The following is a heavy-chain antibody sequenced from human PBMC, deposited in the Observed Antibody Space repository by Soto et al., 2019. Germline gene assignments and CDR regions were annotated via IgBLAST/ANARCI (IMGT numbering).Heavy chain of an antibody. V-gene: IGHV4-59*01. CDR2: IYYSGST. J-gene: IGHJ3*02. CDR3: ARRYGSAFDI. Sequence: QVQLQESGPGLVKPSETLSLTCTVSGGSISSYYWSWIRQPPGKGLEWIGYIYYSGSTNYNPSLKGRVTLSVDTSKNPFSLKLSSVTAADTAVYYCARRYGSAFDIWGQGTMVTVSS. D-gene: IGHD3-10*01. CDR1: GGSISSYY.